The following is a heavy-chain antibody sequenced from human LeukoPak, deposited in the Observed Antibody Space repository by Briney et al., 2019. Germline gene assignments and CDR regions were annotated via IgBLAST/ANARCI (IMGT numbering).Heavy chain of an antibody. D-gene: IGHD6-25*01. Sequence: ASVKVSCKASGYTITTYGLNWVRQAPGQGLEWMGWINTYNGNTNYTQKLQGRVTITTDTSTSTAYVELRSLRSDDTAVYYCAVGYHPPLDPWGQGTLVTVSS. CDR3: AVGYHPPLDP. V-gene: IGHV1-18*01. CDR2: INTYNGNT. CDR1: GYTITTYG. J-gene: IGHJ5*02.